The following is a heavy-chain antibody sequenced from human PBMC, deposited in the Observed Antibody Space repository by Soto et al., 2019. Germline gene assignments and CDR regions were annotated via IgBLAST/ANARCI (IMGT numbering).Heavy chain of an antibody. CDR2: ISGSGGST. CDR1: GFTFSSYA. V-gene: IGHV3-23*01. Sequence: PGGSLRLSCAASGFTFSSYAMSWVRQSPGKGLEWVSAISGSGGSTYYADSVKGRFTISRDNSKNTLYLQMNSLRAEDTAVYYCAKTMQWPVRCFDYWGQGTLVTVSS. CDR3: AKTMQWPVRCFDY. D-gene: IGHD6-19*01. J-gene: IGHJ4*02.